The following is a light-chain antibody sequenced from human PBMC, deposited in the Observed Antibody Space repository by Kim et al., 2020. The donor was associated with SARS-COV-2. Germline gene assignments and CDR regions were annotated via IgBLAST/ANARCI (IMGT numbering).Light chain of an antibody. J-gene: IGLJ2*01. V-gene: IGLV3-1*01. CDR1: RVVDNC. Sequence: SVSPEQKSHTTCAGGRVVDNCAVWYQQKPGQSPVVFIYQDTKRHSGTPERFAGSNSGNTAILTSGGSRAMDGDDYYWQVWDSTPTLFGGGTQLTVL. CDR2: QDT. CDR3: QVWDSTPTL.